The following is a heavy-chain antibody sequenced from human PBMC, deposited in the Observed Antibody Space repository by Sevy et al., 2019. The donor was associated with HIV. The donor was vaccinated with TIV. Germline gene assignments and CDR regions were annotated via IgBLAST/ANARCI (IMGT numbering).Heavy chain of an antibody. CDR3: ALERLSSDVAEYFQN. V-gene: IGHV3-30-3*01. CDR1: GFTFNRYS. D-gene: IGHD1-1*01. J-gene: IGHJ1*01. Sequence: GGSLRLSCAASGFTFNRYSMHWVRQAPGKGLEWVATISFDETNKHYPDSVKGRFTISSDNFQNSLFLQMDSLRPEDTAVYYCALERLSSDVAEYFQNWGQGTLVTVSS. CDR2: ISFDETNK.